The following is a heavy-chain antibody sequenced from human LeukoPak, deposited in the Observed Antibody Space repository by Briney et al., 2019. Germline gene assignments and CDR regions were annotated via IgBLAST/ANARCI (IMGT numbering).Heavy chain of an antibody. CDR1: GFTFSSYA. CDR3: AKKVGGYYYMDV. D-gene: IGHD1-26*01. J-gene: IGHJ6*03. V-gene: IGHV3-30-3*02. CDR2: ISYDGSNK. Sequence: PGRSLRLSCAASGFTFSSYAMHWVRQAPGKGLEWVAVISYDGSNKYYADSVKGRFTISRDNSKNTLYLQMNSLRAEDTAVYYCAKKVGGYYYMDVWGKGTTVTVSS.